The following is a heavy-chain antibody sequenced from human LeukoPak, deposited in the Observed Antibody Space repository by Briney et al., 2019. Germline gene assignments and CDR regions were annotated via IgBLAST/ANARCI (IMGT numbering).Heavy chain of an antibody. CDR1: GFPFSSYA. V-gene: IGHV3-23*01. J-gene: IGHJ4*02. CDR2: ISGSGSST. CDR3: VSPERMTSFGVPRPFGY. Sequence: QPGGSLRLSCAASGFPFSSYAMSWVGQAPGKGLQWVSTISGSGSSTYYADSVKGRFTISRDNSKNTLYLQMNSLRNEDTAVFYCVSPERMTSFGVPRPFGYWGQGTLGTISS. D-gene: IGHD3-3*01.